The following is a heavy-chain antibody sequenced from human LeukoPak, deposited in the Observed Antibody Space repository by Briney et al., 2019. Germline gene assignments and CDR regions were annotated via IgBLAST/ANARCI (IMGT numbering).Heavy chain of an antibody. V-gene: IGHV1-2*02. CDR2: TNPNSGGT. CDR3: ARGFLVAADRLDS. Sequence: GASVKVSCKASGYTFTRYYMHWVRQAPGQGVEWMGWTNPNSGGTNYAQKFQGRVTMTRDTSISTAYMELTRLRSDDTAVYYCARGFLVAADRLDSWGQGTLVTVSS. J-gene: IGHJ4*02. D-gene: IGHD2-15*01. CDR1: GYTFTRYY.